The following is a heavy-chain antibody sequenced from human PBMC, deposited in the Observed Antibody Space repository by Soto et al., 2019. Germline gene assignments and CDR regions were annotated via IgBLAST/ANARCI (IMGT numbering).Heavy chain of an antibody. CDR3: ARKQAAAVANNWFDP. CDR1: GYTFTSYG. J-gene: IGHJ5*02. D-gene: IGHD6-13*01. V-gene: IGHV1-18*04. CDR2: ISAYNGNT. Sequence: QVQLVQSGAEVKKPGASVKVSCKASGYTFTSYGISWVRQAPGQGLEWMGWISAYNGNTNYAQKLQGRVTMSTDTSTSTAYMELRSLRSDDTAVYYCARKQAAAVANNWFDPWGQGTLVTVSS.